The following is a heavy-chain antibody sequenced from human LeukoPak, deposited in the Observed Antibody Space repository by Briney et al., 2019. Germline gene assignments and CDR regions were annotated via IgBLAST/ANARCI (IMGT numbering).Heavy chain of an antibody. Sequence: GGSLRLSCAASGFTFSNYMSWVRQAPGKGLEWVSVIYSDGGGGSTYYADSVKGRFTISRDNSKNTLFLQMNSLRAEDTAVYYCARSNCDSCYRGVWYYFDFWGQGTLVTVSS. J-gene: IGHJ4*02. CDR1: GFTFSNY. D-gene: IGHD2-2*01. V-gene: IGHV3-66*01. CDR2: IYSDGGGGST. CDR3: ARSNCDSCYRGVWYYFDF.